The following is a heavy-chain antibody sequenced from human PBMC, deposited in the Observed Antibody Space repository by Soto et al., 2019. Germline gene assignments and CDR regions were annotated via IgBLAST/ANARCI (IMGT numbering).Heavy chain of an antibody. Sequence: VGSLRLSCAASGFTFSSYEMNWVRQAPGKGLEWVSYISSSGSTIYYADSVKGRFTISRDNAKNSLYLQMNSLRAEDTAVYYCARGLIVVVTATRGWFDPWGQGTLVTVSS. D-gene: IGHD2-21*02. CDR3: ARGLIVVVTATRGWFDP. CDR1: GFTFSSYE. J-gene: IGHJ5*02. CDR2: ISSSGSTI. V-gene: IGHV3-48*03.